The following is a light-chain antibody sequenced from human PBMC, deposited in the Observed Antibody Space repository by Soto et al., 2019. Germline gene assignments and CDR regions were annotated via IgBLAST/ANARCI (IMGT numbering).Light chain of an antibody. Sequence: DIQMTQSPSTLSASVGDRVTITCRASQSISSWLAWYQQKPGKAPNLLIYKASTLQSGVPSRFSGSGSGTEFTLPISSLQPDDFATYYCQQYNSYPITFGPGTKVDIK. V-gene: IGKV1-5*03. CDR1: QSISSW. J-gene: IGKJ3*01. CDR2: KAS. CDR3: QQYNSYPIT.